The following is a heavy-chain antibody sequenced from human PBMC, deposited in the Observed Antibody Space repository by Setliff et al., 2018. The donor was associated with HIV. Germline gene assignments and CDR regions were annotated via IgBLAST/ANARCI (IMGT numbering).Heavy chain of an antibody. J-gene: IGHJ5*02. CDR1: GYNFINYG. D-gene: IGHD3-9*01. CDR2: ISAYNGNT. CDR3: ARARLQGIVTAVGPRDNCLDP. Sequence: GASVKVSCKASGYNFINYGISWVRQAPGQGLEWMGWISAYNGNTNYAPRLLGRVTMTTDTSTSTAYMEVRSLSSDDTAVYYCARARLQGIVTAVGPRDNCLDPWGQGTRVTVS. V-gene: IGHV1-18*04.